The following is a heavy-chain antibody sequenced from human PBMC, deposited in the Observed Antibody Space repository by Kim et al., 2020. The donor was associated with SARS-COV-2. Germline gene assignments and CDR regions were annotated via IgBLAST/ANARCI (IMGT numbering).Heavy chain of an antibody. V-gene: IGHV1-3*01. J-gene: IGHJ4*02. CDR3: ARAAEGSGSLYYFDY. D-gene: IGHD3-10*01. Sequence: KFQGRVTITRETSASTAYMELSSLRSEDTAVYYCARAAEGSGSLYYFDYWGQGTLVTVSS.